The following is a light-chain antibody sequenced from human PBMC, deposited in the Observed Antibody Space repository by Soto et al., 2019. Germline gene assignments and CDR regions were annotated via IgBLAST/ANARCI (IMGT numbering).Light chain of an antibody. Sequence: DIVMTQSPDSLAVSLGERATINCKSSQSLLYRSNNKNYLAWYQQKPGQPPKLLIYWASTRESGVPDRFSGSGSGTDFTLTISSLQAEDVAVYYCQQYYASPQTFGPGTKVDIK. CDR2: WAS. CDR1: QSLLYRSNNKNY. J-gene: IGKJ3*01. V-gene: IGKV4-1*01. CDR3: QQYYASPQT.